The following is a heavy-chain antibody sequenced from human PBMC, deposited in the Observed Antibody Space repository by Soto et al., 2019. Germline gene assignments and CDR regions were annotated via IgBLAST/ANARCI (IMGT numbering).Heavy chain of an antibody. Sequence: GASVKVSCKAAAYTFTSYDINWVRQATGQDFEWMGWMNPNNGNTAYAQKFQGRVTMTRDTSKSTAFMELSSLTSEDTAVYYCARGPRHWGVAYWGQGTLVTVSS. J-gene: IGHJ4*02. V-gene: IGHV1-8*01. CDR3: ARGPRHWGVAY. CDR1: AYTFTSYD. D-gene: IGHD3-10*01. CDR2: MNPNNGNT.